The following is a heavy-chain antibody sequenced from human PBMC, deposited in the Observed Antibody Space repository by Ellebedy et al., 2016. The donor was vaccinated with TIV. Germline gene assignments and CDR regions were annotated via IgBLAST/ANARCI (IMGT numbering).Heavy chain of an antibody. V-gene: IGHV1-18*01. D-gene: IGHD2-15*01. J-gene: IGHJ4*02. CDR1: GYSFTSYA. Sequence: ASVKVSCKASGYSFTSYAITWVRQAPGQGLEWVGWISTHNSNTNYAPKLRGRVTLTTETTTGTAYMELRSLRSDDTAVYYCARVERTVGFCSGGSCSRPFDHWGQGTLVTVSS. CDR2: ISTHNSNT. CDR3: ARVERTVGFCSGGSCSRPFDH.